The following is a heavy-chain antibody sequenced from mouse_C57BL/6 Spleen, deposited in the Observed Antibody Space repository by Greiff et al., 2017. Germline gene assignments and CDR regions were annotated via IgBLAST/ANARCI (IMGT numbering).Heavy chain of an antibody. CDR3: ARQTGGLYYFDY. CDR2: ISSGGSYT. D-gene: IGHD4-1*01. V-gene: IGHV5-6*01. CDR1: GFTFSSYG. Sequence: EVHLVESGGDLVKPGGSLKLSCAASGFTFSSYGMSWVRQTPDKRLEWVATISSGGSYTYYPDSVKGRFTISRDNAKNTLYLQMSSLKSEDTAMYYCARQTGGLYYFDYWGQGTTLTVSS. J-gene: IGHJ2*01.